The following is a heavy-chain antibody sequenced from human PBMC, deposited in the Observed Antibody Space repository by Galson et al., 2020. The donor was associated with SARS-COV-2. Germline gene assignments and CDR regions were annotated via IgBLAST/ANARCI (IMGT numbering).Heavy chain of an antibody. CDR3: AGEVLPYYEFWGGPGGVEGGYYYYGMDV. CDR1: GYTFTGYY. CDR2: LNPNSGGT. D-gene: IGHD3-3*01. J-gene: IGHJ6*02. V-gene: IGHV1-2*05. Sequence: ASVQVSCMASGYTFTGYYMHWVRQAPGQGLEWMGRLNPNSGGTNYAQQLQGRFTMTRDTSISPAYMEMSRLRSDDTVVYYCAGEVLPYYEFWGGPGGVEGGYYYYGMDVWGQGTTVTVSS.